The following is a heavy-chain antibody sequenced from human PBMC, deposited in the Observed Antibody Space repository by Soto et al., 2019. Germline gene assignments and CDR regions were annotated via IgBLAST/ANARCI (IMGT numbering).Heavy chain of an antibody. CDR2: INPNSGGT. Sequence: ASVKVSCKASGYTFTGYYMHWVRQAPGQGLEWMGWINPNSGGTNYAQKFQGWVTMTRDTSISTAYMELSRLRSDDTAVYYCARDLGGDFAYYYMDVWGKGTTVTVSS. CDR3: ARDLGGDFAYYYMDV. J-gene: IGHJ6*03. D-gene: IGHD2-21*01. CDR1: GYTFTGYY. V-gene: IGHV1-2*04.